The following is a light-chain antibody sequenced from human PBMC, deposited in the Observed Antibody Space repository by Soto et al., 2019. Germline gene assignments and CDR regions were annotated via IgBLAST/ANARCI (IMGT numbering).Light chain of an antibody. CDR2: EVT. Sequence: QSALTQPASVSGSPGQSLTISCTGSSSDVGDYKYVSWYQHSPGKAPKLIIYEVTSRPPGISDRFSGSRSGTTASLTISGLQGQDEAHYYCRSCTSSTSWVFGGGTKLTVL. J-gene: IGLJ3*02. CDR3: RSCTSSTSWV. V-gene: IGLV2-14*01. CDR1: SSDVGDYKY.